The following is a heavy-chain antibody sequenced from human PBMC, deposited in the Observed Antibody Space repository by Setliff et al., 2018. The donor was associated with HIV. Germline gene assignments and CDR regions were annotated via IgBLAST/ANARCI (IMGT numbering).Heavy chain of an antibody. V-gene: IGHV4-34*01. D-gene: IGHD2-21*02. CDR3: AREVDVVTTSDAFDI. CDR2: INHNGGT. J-gene: IGHJ3*02. CDR1: GGSFTSYY. Sequence: KASETLSLTCAVYGGSFTSYYWTWIRQAPGKDLEWIGEINHNGGTNYNPSLKSRVTISVDRSKNQFFLRLTSVTAADTAVYYCAREVDVVTTSDAFDIWGQGTMVTVSS.